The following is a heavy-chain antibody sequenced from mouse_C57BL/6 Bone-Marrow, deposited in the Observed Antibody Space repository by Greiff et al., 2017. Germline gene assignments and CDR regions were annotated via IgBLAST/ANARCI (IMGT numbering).Heavy chain of an antibody. CDR3: ARGGYYGMGAMDD. CDR2: ISYDGSN. CDR1: GYSITSGYY. V-gene: IGHV3-6*01. Sequence: EVKLEESGPGLVKPSQSLSLTCSVTGYSITSGYYWNWIRQFPGNKLECMGYISYDGSNNYNPSLKNRISITRDTSKNQFFLTLNSVTTEDTATYYCARGGYYGMGAMDDWGQGTSVTVSS. D-gene: IGHD1-1*01. J-gene: IGHJ4*01.